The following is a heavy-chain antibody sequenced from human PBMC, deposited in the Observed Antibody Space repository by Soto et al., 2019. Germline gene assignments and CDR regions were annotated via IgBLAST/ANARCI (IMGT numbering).Heavy chain of an antibody. D-gene: IGHD6-13*01. CDR2: TYYRSTWGN. Sequence: PSQTLSLTCAISGDTVSSSSAAWTWIRQSPSRGLEWLGRTYYRSTWGNDYAISVKSRITINPDTSNNKFSLNLNSVTPEDTAVYYCARQIAATGTSGTFDYWGQGTLVTVSS. J-gene: IGHJ4*02. V-gene: IGHV6-1*01. CDR3: ARQIAATGTSGTFDY. CDR1: GDTVSSSSAA.